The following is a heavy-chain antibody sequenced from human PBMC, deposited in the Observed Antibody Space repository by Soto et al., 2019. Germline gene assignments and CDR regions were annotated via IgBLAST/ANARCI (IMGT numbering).Heavy chain of an antibody. CDR1: GFTFRDYY. CDR3: SRDRSASPVTRGRSGMDV. J-gene: IGHJ6*02. V-gene: IGHV3-11*01. CDR2: ISSSANVK. D-gene: IGHD3-3*01. Sequence: QEQLVESGGGLVKPGGSLRLSCAASGFTFRDYYMNWIRLTPGKGLEWVAYISSSANVKYHTDSVKGRFIISRDNSKNTVFLQMNSLRVEDTAVYFWSRDRSASPVTRGRSGMDVWGQGTTVTTSS.